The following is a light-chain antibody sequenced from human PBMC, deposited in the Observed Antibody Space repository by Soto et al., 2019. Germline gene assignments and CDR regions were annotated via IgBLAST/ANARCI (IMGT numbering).Light chain of an antibody. CDR3: ISYTSSRNYV. CDR2: EVS. CDR1: SSDVGGYNY. Sequence: QSALTQPASVSGSPGQSITISCTGTSSDVGGYNYVSWYQQHPGKAPKLMIYEVSNRPSGVSNRFSGSKSGNTASLTISGLQAEDEADYYCISYTSSRNYVFGTGTKVTVL. J-gene: IGLJ1*01. V-gene: IGLV2-14*01.